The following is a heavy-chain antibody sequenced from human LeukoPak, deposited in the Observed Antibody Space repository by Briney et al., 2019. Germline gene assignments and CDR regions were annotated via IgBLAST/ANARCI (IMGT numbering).Heavy chain of an antibody. D-gene: IGHD4-17*01. V-gene: IGHV4-61*08. CDR1: GGSITSGGYY. Sequence: SETLSLTCTVSGGSITSGGYYWSWLRQPPGKGLEWIGYIYYSGSTNYNPSLKSRVTISVDTSKNQFSLKLSSVTAADTAVYYCARQDYGDYSSNWFDPWGQGTLVTVSS. CDR2: IYYSGST. CDR3: ARQDYGDYSSNWFDP. J-gene: IGHJ5*02.